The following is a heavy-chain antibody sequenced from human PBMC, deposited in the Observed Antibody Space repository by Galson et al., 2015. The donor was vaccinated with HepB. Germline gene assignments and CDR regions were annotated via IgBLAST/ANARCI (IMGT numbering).Heavy chain of an antibody. J-gene: IGHJ4*02. CDR3: VRGGYSTSWYWGY. CDR1: GFTFSNYW. CDR2: IKQDGSDK. D-gene: IGHD6-13*01. V-gene: IGHV3-7*03. Sequence: SLRLSCAASGFTFSNYWMTWVRQAPGKGLEWVANIKQDGSDKYYVDSVEGRFFISRDNAKNSLNLQMNSLRAEDTAVYFCVRGGYSTSWYWGYWGQGTLVTVSS.